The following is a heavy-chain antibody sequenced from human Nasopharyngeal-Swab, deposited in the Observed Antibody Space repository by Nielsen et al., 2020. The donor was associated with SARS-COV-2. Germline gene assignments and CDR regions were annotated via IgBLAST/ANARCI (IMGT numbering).Heavy chain of an antibody. CDR3: ASNPAGGYCSGGSCYGYYGMDV. J-gene: IGHJ6*02. V-gene: IGHV3-23*01. Sequence: VRQAPWKGLEWVSAISGSGGSTYHAGSVKGRFTISRDNSKNTLYLQMNSLRAEDTAVYYCASNPAGGYCSGGSCYGYYGMDVWGQGTTVTVSS. CDR2: ISGSGGST. D-gene: IGHD2-15*01.